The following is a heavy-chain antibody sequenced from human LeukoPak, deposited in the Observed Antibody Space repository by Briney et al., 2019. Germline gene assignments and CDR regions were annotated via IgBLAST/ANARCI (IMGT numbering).Heavy chain of an antibody. V-gene: IGHV3-30*02. Sequence: GGSLRLSCAASGFTFSSYAMHWVRQAPGKGLEWVAFIRYDGSNKYYADSVKGRFTISRDNSKNTLYLQMNSLRAEDTAVYYCAKPSGSYRGAFDIWGQGTMVTVSS. CDR3: AKPSGSYRGAFDI. D-gene: IGHD1-26*01. J-gene: IGHJ3*02. CDR2: IRYDGSNK. CDR1: GFTFSSYA.